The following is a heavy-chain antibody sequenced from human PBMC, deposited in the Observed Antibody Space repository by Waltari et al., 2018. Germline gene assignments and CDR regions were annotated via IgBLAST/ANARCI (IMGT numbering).Heavy chain of an antibody. J-gene: IGHJ4*02. CDR1: GDSITSASY. CDR3: ARHESAHYGGFDS. Sequence: QVQLQESGPGLVKPSETLSLTCAVSGDSITSASYWGWIRQPPGKGLEWIGYVYHFGVSSYHPSLKSRVTMSVDTSKRQFSLNLSSVTAADTAVYYCARHESAHYGGFDSWGRGTLVTVSA. CDR2: VYHFGVS. D-gene: IGHD4-17*01. V-gene: IGHV4-38-2*01.